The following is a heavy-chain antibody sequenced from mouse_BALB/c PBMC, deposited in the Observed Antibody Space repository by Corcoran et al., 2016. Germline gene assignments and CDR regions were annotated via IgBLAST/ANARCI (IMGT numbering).Heavy chain of an antibody. CDR3: ARRAYYGSSHWYYDV. CDR1: GFSLRTSGPS. D-gene: IGHD1-1*01. V-gene: IGHV8-8*01. CDR2: IWWNDDK. Sequence: QVTLQESGPGILQPSQTLSLTCSFSGFSLRTSGPSLVWIRQPSGKGLEWLAHIWWNDDKYYNPALKSRLTISKDTSNNQVFLKIASVVTADTATYYGARRAYYGSSHWYYDVWGAGTTVTVSS. J-gene: IGHJ1*01.